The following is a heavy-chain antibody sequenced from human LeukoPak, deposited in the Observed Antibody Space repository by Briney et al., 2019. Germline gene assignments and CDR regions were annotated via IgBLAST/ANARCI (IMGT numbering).Heavy chain of an antibody. D-gene: IGHD5-18*01. V-gene: IGHV4-39*01. CDR2: IYYSGST. Sequence: SSETLSLTCTVSGGSISSSSYYWGWIRQPPGKGLEWIGSIYYSGSTYYNPSLKSRVTISVDTSKNQFSLKLSSVTAADTAVYYCARREGRGYSYGYFDYWGQGTLVTVSS. CDR1: GGSISSSSYY. CDR3: ARREGRGYSYGYFDY. J-gene: IGHJ4*02.